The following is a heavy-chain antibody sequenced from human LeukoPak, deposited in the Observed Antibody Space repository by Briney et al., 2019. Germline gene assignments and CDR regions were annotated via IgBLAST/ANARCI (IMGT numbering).Heavy chain of an antibody. J-gene: IGHJ4*02. CDR2: IKQDGSEK. Sequence: GGSLRLSCAASGFTFSNYWMSWVRQAPGKGLEWVANIKQDGSEKYYVDSVKGRFTISRDNAKNSLYLQMNSLRAEDTAVYYCARDNYHNYYDSSGYYYWGQGTLVTVSS. CDR3: ARDNYHNYYDSSGYYY. V-gene: IGHV3-7*01. CDR1: GFTFSNYW. D-gene: IGHD3-22*01.